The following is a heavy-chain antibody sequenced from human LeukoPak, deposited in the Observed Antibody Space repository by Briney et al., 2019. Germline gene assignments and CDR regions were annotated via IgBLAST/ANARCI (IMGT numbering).Heavy chain of an antibody. Sequence: SETLSLTCTVSGGSISSYYWSWIRQPPGKGLEWIGYIYYSGSTNYNPSLKSRVTISEDTSKNQFSLKLSSVTAADTAVYYCASSGYSSGGTIDYWGQGTLVTVSS. J-gene: IGHJ4*02. CDR3: ASSGYSSGGTIDY. CDR2: IYYSGST. D-gene: IGHD6-19*01. V-gene: IGHV4-59*01. CDR1: GGSISSYY.